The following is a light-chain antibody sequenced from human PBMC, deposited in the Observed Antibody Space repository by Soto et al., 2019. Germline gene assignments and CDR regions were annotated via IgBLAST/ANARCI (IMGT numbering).Light chain of an antibody. Sequence: DIQLTPSPSSVSASVLDRVTITCGASQGSSSWLAWNQQRPGKTPKVLIQDASSLQSGGPSRVSGSGSGTDFALTSSSLQPEDVATIDCQQTYSTPWTFGQGTKVDIK. J-gene: IGKJ1*01. CDR3: QQTYSTPWT. V-gene: IGKV1-12*01. CDR2: DAS. CDR1: QGSSSW.